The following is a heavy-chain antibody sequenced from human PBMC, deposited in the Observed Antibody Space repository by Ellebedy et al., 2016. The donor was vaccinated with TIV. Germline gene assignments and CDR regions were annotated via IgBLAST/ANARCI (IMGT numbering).Heavy chain of an antibody. Sequence: GESLKISCAVSGMIFSMKYMSWVRQAPGKGLEWVANIKQDGSEKYYVDSVKGRFTISRDNAKNSLYLQMNSLRAEDTAVYYCARANGAYEYWGQGTLVTVSS. CDR3: ARANGAYEY. J-gene: IGHJ4*02. V-gene: IGHV3-7*01. D-gene: IGHD1-1*01. CDR2: IKQDGSEK. CDR1: GMIFSMKY.